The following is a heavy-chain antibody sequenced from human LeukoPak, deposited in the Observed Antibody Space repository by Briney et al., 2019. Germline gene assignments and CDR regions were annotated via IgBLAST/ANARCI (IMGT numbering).Heavy chain of an antibody. CDR2: IWYDGSNK. D-gene: IGHD3-3*01. CDR3: ARAYDFWSGPPPYYYYYGMDV. V-gene: IGHV3-33*01. Sequence: PGGSLRLSCAASGFTFSSYGIHWVRQAPGKGLEWVAVIWYDGSNKYYADSVKGRFTISRDNSKNTLYLQMNSLRAEDTAVYYCARAYDFWSGPPPYYYYYGMDVWGQGTTVTVSS. CDR1: GFTFSSYG. J-gene: IGHJ6*02.